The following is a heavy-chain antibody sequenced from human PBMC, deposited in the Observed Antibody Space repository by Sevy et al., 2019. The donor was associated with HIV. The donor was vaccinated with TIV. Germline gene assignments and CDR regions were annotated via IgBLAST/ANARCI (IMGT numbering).Heavy chain of an antibody. CDR3: AKGGWGVATNTIWFDP. D-gene: IGHD5-12*01. J-gene: IGHJ5*02. CDR2: ISWNSGSI. Sequence: GGSLRLSCAASGFTFDDYAMHWVRQAPGKGLEWVSGISWNSGSIGYADSVKGRFTISRDNAKNSLYLQMNSLRAEDTAWYYCAKGGWGVATNTIWFDPWGQGTLVTVSS. CDR1: GFTFDDYA. V-gene: IGHV3-9*01.